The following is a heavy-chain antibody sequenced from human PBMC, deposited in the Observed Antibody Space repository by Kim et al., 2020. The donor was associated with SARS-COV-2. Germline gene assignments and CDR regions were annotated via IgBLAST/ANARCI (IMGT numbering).Heavy chain of an antibody. CDR2: IYHSGST. CDR3: ARDLRNYYDSSGYQYYYYGMDV. CDR1: GGSISSSNW. J-gene: IGHJ6*02. V-gene: IGHV4-4*02. Sequence: SETLSLTCAVSGGSISSSNWWSWVRQPPGKGLEWIGEIYHSGSTNYNPSLKSRVTISVDKSKNQFSLKLSSVTAADTAVYYCARDLRNYYDSSGYQYYYYGMDVWGQGTTVTVSS. D-gene: IGHD3-22*01.